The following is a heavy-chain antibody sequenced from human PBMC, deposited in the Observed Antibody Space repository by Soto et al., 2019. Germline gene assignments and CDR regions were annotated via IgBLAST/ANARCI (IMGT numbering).Heavy chain of an antibody. CDR2: VYHTGHA. CDR1: GGSISNGGYH. J-gene: IGHJ5*02. D-gene: IGHD3-10*01. Sequence: QVQLQESGPGLVKPSETLTLTCTVSGGSISNGGYHWTWIRLSPGKGLEWIGYVYHTGHADYNPSLKGRLSISVDTSMNLFSLILNSLTAADTALNYCTRERALGASMVRGARWFDPWGQGIMVTVSS. V-gene: IGHV4-31*03. CDR3: TRERALGASMVRGARWFDP.